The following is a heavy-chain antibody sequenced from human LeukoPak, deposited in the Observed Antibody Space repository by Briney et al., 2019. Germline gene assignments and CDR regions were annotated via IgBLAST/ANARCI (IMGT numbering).Heavy chain of an antibody. CDR1: GFTSSAFW. CDR3: TTGKPDYFDY. Sequence: PGGSLRLSCVASGFTSSAFWMSWVRQAPGKGLECVGRIKSKTDGGTTDYAAPVKGRFTISRYDSKNTLYLQMNSLKTEDTAVYYCTTGKPDYFDYWGQGTLVTVSS. D-gene: IGHD1-14*01. J-gene: IGHJ4*02. CDR2: IKSKTDGGTT. V-gene: IGHV3-15*01.